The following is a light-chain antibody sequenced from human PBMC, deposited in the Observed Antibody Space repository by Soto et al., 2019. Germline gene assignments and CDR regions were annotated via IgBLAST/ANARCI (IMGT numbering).Light chain of an antibody. CDR3: AAWDDSLSGPV. CDR2: AST. J-gene: IGLJ2*01. Sequence: QSVLTQPPSVSGAPGQRVTISCSGNSSNIGAGFDVHWYQQLPGAAPKLLIYASTNRPSGVPDRFSGSKSDTSASLAITGLRSEDEAEYYCAAWDDSLSGPVFGGGTKLTVL. CDR1: SSNIGAGFD. V-gene: IGLV1-40*01.